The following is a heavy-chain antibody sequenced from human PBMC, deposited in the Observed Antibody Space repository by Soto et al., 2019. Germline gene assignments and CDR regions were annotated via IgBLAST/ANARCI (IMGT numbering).Heavy chain of an antibody. D-gene: IGHD3-16*02. Sequence: PGGSLRLSCAASGFTFSNAWMNWVRQAPGKGLERVGRIKSKTDGGTTDYAAPVKGRFTISRDDSKNTLYLQMNSLKTEDTAVYYCTTDLVLSLKSPSSYWGQGTLVTVSS. CDR2: IKSKTDGGTT. CDR3: TTDLVLSLKSPSSY. V-gene: IGHV3-15*07. CDR1: GFTFSNAW. J-gene: IGHJ4*02.